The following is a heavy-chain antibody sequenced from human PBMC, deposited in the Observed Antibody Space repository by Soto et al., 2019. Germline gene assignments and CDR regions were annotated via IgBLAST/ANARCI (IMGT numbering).Heavy chain of an antibody. CDR1: GDSVSGHIVA. CDR3: ARGQNYAFDY. Sequence: SQTLPLTCAIFGDSVSGHIVAWNWIRQSPSRGLEWVGRTYYRSKWFNEYAISVKSRITVNPDTSKNQVTLQLNSVTPEDTAVYYCARGQNYAFDYWGQGTLVTVSS. J-gene: IGHJ4*02. CDR2: TYYRSKWFN. D-gene: IGHD3-16*01. V-gene: IGHV6-1*01.